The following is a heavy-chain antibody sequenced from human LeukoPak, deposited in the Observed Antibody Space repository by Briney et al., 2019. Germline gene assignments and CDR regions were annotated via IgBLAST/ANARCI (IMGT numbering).Heavy chain of an antibody. CDR1: GFTFSNYW. J-gene: IGHJ4*02. CDR2: IKQDGSEK. V-gene: IGHV3-7*04. D-gene: IGHD1-26*01. CDR3: ARDYSLDY. Sequence: PGGSLRLSCAASGFTFSNYWMSWVRQAPGKGLEWVATIKQDGSEKYYVDSVKGRFTISRDNAKNSLYLQMNSLRGEDTAVYYCARDYSLDYWGQGTLVTVSS.